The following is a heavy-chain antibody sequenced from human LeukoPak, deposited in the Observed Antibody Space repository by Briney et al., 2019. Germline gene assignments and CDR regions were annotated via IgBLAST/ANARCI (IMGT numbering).Heavy chain of an antibody. CDR2: ISSSGGTI. J-gene: IGHJ3*02. V-gene: IGHV3-48*01. CDR1: GFTFSRYS. Sequence: GGSLRLSCAASGFTFSRYSMNWVRQAPGKGLEWVSYISSSGGTIYYADSVKGRFTISRDNAKNSLYLQMNSLRAEDTAVYYCAKDYDSSGWAAFDIWGQGTMVTVSS. CDR3: AKDYDSSGWAAFDI. D-gene: IGHD3-22*01.